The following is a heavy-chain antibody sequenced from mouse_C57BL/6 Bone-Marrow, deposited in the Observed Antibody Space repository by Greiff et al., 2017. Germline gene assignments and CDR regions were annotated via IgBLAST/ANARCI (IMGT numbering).Heavy chain of an antibody. Sequence: EVKLMESGGGLVQPGGSLSLSCAASGFTFTDYYMSWVRQPPGKALEWLGFIRNKANGYTPEYSASVKGRFTISRDNSQSILYLQMNALRAEDSATYYCARYPHSFTTVVGYFDVWGTGTTVTVSS. D-gene: IGHD1-1*01. CDR2: IRNKANGYTP. CDR1: GFTFTDYY. CDR3: ARYPHSFTTVVGYFDV. V-gene: IGHV7-3*01. J-gene: IGHJ1*03.